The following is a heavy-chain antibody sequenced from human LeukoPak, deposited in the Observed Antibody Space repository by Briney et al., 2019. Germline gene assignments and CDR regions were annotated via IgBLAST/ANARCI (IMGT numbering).Heavy chain of an antibody. CDR1: GGSISSYY. CDR2: IYYSGST. Sequence: SETLSLTCTVSGGSISSYYWSWIRQPPGKGLEWIGYIYYSGSTNYNPSLKSRVTISVDTSKNQFSLKLSSVTAADTAVYYCARVDLCSSSSFDYWGQGTLVTVSS. CDR3: ARVDLCSSSSFDY. V-gene: IGHV4-59*01. J-gene: IGHJ4*02. D-gene: IGHD6-13*01.